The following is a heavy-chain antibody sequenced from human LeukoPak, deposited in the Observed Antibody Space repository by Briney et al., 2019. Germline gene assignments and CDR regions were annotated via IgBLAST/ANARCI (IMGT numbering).Heavy chain of an antibody. V-gene: IGHV3-66*02. J-gene: IGHJ4*02. Sequence: PGGSLRLSCAASGFSVSSNYMNWVRQAPGKGLEWVSAIYTGGTTYYADSGKGRFTISRDNSKNTLYLQLNSLRAEDTAVYYCARDKLGSGYSSDFGCWGQGTLVTVSS. CDR2: IYTGGTT. CDR3: ARDKLGSGYSSDFGC. D-gene: IGHD6-19*01. CDR1: GFSVSSNY.